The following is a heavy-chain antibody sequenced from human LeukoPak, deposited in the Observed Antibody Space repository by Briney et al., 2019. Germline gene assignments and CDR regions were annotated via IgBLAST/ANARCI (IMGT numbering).Heavy chain of an antibody. D-gene: IGHD6-13*01. CDR2: MYHSGDT. CDR1: GYSVSSGYY. CDR3: ARMVAAAGRKGYFDY. V-gene: IGHV4-38-2*02. Sequence: SETLSLTCTVSGYSVSSGYYWGWIRQPPGKGLEWIGSMYHSGDTYYNPSLKSRVTISVDTSKNQFSLKLSSVTAADTAVYYCARMVAAAGRKGYFDYWGQGTLVTVSS. J-gene: IGHJ4*02.